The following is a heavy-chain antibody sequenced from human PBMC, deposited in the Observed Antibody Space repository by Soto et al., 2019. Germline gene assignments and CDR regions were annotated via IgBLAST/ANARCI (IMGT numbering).Heavy chain of an antibody. CDR1: CGSLSSGGYY. CDR3: ARGGLAARLFDP. CDR2: IYYSGST. Sequence: PSETLSLSCTVSCGSLSSGGYYWGWVRQPPGKGSEWIGYIYYSGSTYYNPPLKSRVKISVDTSKNQFSLKLSSVTAADTAVYYCARGGLAARLFDPWGKGTLVTVSS. D-gene: IGHD6-6*01. J-gene: IGHJ5*02. V-gene: IGHV4-30-4*01.